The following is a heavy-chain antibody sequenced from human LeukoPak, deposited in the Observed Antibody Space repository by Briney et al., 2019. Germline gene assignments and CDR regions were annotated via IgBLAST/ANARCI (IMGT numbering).Heavy chain of an antibody. J-gene: IGHJ4*02. D-gene: IGHD3-10*01. CDR1: GGSISSHY. CDR2: TYYSGST. Sequence: SSETLSLTCTVSGGSISSHYWSWIRQPPGKGLEWIGYTYYSGSTNYNPSLKSRVTISVDTSKNQFSLKLSSVTAADTAVYYCARHVLDVGRFGYWGQGTLVTVSS. CDR3: ARHVLDVGRFGY. V-gene: IGHV4-59*11.